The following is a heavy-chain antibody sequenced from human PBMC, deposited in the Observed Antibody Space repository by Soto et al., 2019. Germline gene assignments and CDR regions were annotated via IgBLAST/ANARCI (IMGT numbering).Heavy chain of an antibody. D-gene: IGHD6-13*01. V-gene: IGHV1-46*03. CDR2: INPSGGST. J-gene: IGHJ3*02. CDR1: GYTFTGYY. Sequence: ASVKVSCKASGYTFTGYYMHWVRQAPGQGLEWMGIINPSGGSTSYAQKFQGRVTMTRDTSTSTVYMELSSLRSEDTAVYYCAREKRYSSSRPDAFDIWGQGTMVTVSS. CDR3: AREKRYSSSRPDAFDI.